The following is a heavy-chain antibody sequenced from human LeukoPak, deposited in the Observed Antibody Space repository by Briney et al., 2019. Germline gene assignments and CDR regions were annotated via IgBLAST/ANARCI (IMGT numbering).Heavy chain of an antibody. V-gene: IGHV1-2*02. D-gene: IGHD4-23*01. J-gene: IGHJ4*02. CDR3: ARDLYGGTSATFDY. Sequence: ASLKVSCKASGYSFTGYYIHWVRQAPGQGLEWMGWINPNSGGTNYAQKFQGRVTMTRDTSISTAYMELSRLRPDDTAVYYCARDLYGGTSATFDYWGQGTLVTVSS. CDR2: INPNSGGT. CDR1: GYSFTGYY.